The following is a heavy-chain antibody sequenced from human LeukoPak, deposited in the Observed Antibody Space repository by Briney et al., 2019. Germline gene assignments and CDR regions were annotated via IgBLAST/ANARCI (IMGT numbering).Heavy chain of an antibody. CDR2: ISTYHDIT. V-gene: IGHV1-18*01. J-gene: IGHJ4*02. Sequence: ASVKVSCKASGYTFTNIGISWVRQAPGQGLEWMGWISTYHDITDYAQKFHGRVTMTKDTSTATVYMELRSRTSDDTAVYFCARSLHSYDIRGGHCYGYWGQGTLVTVSS. CDR1: GYTFTNIG. D-gene: IGHD3-3*01. CDR3: ARSLHSYDIRGGHCYGY.